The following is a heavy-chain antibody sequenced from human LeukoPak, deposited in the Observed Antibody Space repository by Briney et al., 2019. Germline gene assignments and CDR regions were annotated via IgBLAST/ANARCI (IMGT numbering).Heavy chain of an antibody. CDR1: GGTFSSYA. D-gene: IGHD2-15*01. CDR3: ATQRRGGTPSYYMDV. V-gene: IGHV1-8*02. J-gene: IGHJ6*03. CDR2: MKPNSGNT. Sequence: ASVKVSCKASGGTFSSYAISWVRQATGQGLEWMGWMKPNSGNTGYAQKFQGRVTMTRNTSISTAYMELSSLRSEDTAVYYCATQRRGGTPSYYMDVWGKGTTVTISS.